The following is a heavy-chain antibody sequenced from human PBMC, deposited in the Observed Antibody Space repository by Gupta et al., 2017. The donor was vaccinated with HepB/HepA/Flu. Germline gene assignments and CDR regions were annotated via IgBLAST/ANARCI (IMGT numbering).Heavy chain of an antibody. V-gene: IGHV1-8*03. CDR1: GYTFTSYD. CDR2: MNPNSGNT. D-gene: IGHD3-3*01. J-gene: IGHJ6*03. Sequence: QVQLVQSGAEVKKPGASVKVSCKASGYTFTSYDSNWVRQATGQGLEWMGWMNPNSGNTGYAQKFQGRVTITRNTSISTAYMELSSLRSEDTAVYYCARGLDYDFWSGYYGAYYYYYMDVWGKGTTVTVSS. CDR3: ARGLDYDFWSGYYGAYYYYYMDV.